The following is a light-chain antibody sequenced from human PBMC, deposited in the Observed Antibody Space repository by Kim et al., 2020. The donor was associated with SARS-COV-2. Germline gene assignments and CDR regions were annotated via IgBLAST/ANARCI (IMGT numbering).Light chain of an antibody. J-gene: IGLJ1*01. Sequence: QSVLTQPPSVSGTPGQRVTISCTGSSSNIGEGFDVHWYQQLPGTAPKFLIYSNNNRPSGVPDRFSASKTGTSASLAITGLQADDEAVYYCQSYDSRLNSYVFGTGTTVSVL. CDR3: QSYDSRLNSYV. CDR1: SSNIGEGFD. V-gene: IGLV1-40*01. CDR2: SNN.